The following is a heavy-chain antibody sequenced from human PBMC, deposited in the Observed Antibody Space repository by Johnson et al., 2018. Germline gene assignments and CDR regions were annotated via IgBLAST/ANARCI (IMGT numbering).Heavy chain of an antibody. CDR3: ARHLTTVTPGDYYYYMDV. Sequence: VQLVESGAEVKKPGESLKISRKGSGYSFTSYWIGWVRQMPGKGLEWMGIIYPGDSDTRYSPSFQGQVTISADKSISTAYLQWSSLKASDTAMYDCARHLTTVTPGDYYYYMDVWGKGTTVTVSS. CDR2: IYPGDSDT. V-gene: IGHV5-51*01. D-gene: IGHD4-17*01. CDR1: GYSFTSYW. J-gene: IGHJ6*03.